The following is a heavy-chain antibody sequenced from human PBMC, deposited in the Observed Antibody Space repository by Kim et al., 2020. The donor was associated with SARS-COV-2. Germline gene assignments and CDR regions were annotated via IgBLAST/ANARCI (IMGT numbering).Heavy chain of an antibody. Sequence: ASVKVSCKASGYTFTSYDINWVRQATGQGLEWMGWMNPNSGNTGYAQKFQGRVTMTRNTSISTAYMELSSLRSEDTAVYYCARGGVWFGDFDYWGQGTLVTVSS. CDR3: ARGGVWFGDFDY. J-gene: IGHJ4*02. CDR2: MNPNSGNT. D-gene: IGHD3-10*01. V-gene: IGHV1-8*01. CDR1: GYTFTSYD.